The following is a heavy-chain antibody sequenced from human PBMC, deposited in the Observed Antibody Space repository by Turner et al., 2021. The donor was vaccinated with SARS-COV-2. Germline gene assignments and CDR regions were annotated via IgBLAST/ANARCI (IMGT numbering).Heavy chain of an antibody. CDR1: GFTFSSYC. CDR2: ISYDGSNK. Sequence: QVQLVESGGGVVQLGRFLRLPCAASGFTFSSYCMRWVRQAPGKGLEWVAVISYDGSNKYYADSVKGRFTISRDNSKNTLYLQMNSLRAEDTAVYYCAKVGLGSYGPFDYWGQGTLVTVSS. CDR3: AKVGLGSYGPFDY. V-gene: IGHV3-30*18. J-gene: IGHJ4*02. D-gene: IGHD5-18*01.